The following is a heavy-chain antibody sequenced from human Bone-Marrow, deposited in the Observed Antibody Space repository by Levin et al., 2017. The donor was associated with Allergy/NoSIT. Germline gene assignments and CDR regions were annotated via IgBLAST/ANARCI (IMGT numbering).Heavy chain of an antibody. CDR1: GFIFTNYY. J-gene: IGHJ4*02. D-gene: IGHD3-16*01. Sequence: GGSLRLSCAASGFIFTNYYMFWVRQGPGKGLEWVSRISNDGEDTHYADSVKGRFTISRDNAKNTLYLQMNSLRVEDTAVYYCARDFGYPTTRWQEYFDFWGQGTLVTVSS. V-gene: IGHV3-74*01. CDR2: ISNDGEDT. CDR3: ARDFGYPTTRWQEYFDF.